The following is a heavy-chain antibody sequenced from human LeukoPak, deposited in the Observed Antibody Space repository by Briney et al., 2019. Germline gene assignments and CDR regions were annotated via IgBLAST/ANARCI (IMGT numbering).Heavy chain of an antibody. CDR3: AADSSGYYRPYYFDY. CDR1: GGSISSSSYS. Sequence: SETLSLTCTVSGGSISSSSYSWGWIRQPPGKGLEWIGSIYYSGSTYYNPSLKSRVTISVDTSKNQFSLKLSFVTAADTAVYYCAADSSGYYRPYYFDYWGQGTLVTVSS. V-gene: IGHV4-39*01. J-gene: IGHJ4*02. D-gene: IGHD3-22*01. CDR2: IYYSGST.